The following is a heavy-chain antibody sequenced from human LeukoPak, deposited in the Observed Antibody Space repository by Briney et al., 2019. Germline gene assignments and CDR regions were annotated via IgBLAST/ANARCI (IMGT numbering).Heavy chain of an antibody. Sequence: PGGSLRLSCAASGFMFSNYGMHWVRQARGKGLEWVAFIRFDESKRYYVGSVRGRFTISRDNSKNTVYLQMNSLRAEDTALYFCAKDGGYSGSPWAADIWGQGTMVTVSS. D-gene: IGHD2-2*01. CDR1: GFMFSNYG. J-gene: IGHJ3*02. CDR2: IRFDESKR. CDR3: AKDGGYSGSPWAADI. V-gene: IGHV3-30*02.